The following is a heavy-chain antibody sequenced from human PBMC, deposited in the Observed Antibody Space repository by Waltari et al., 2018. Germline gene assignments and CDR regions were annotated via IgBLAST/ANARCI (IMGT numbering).Heavy chain of an antibody. Sequence: QVHLVQSGAEVRRPGSSVKVSCEASGGSFGTYAITWVRQAPGQGLEWIAGIIPSFGKPNYAQKFQDRVKVAADELTRTAFMELSSLRPDDTAVYYCAKRIVGGPFDVWGQGTMVIVSS. J-gene: IGHJ3*01. CDR2: IIPSFGKP. CDR1: GGSFGTYA. V-gene: IGHV1-69*12. CDR3: AKRIVGGPFDV. D-gene: IGHD1-26*01.